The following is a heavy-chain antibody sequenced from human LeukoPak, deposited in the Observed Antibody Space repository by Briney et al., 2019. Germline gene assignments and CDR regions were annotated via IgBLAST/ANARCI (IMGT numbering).Heavy chain of an antibody. CDR2: IRYDGSNK. CDR3: PRRPPPVSVGLWHSGYQQGTADY. V-gene: IGHV3-30*02. D-gene: IGHD5-12*01. CDR1: GFTFSSYG. Sequence: PGGSLRLSCAASGFTFSSYGMHWVRQAPGKGLGWVAFIRYDGSNKYYADSVKGRFTISRDNAKNSLYLQINSLRAEEAAVYYWPRRPPPVSVGLWHSGYQQGTADYWGQGTRVTVSS. J-gene: IGHJ4*02.